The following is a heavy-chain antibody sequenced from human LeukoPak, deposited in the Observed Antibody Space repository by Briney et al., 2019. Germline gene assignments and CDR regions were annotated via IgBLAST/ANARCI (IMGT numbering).Heavy chain of an antibody. CDR1: GYSISSGYY. J-gene: IGHJ4*02. V-gene: IGHV4-38-2*02. CDR2: IYHSGST. Sequence: SETLSLTCTVSGYSISSGYYWGWIRQPPGKGLEWIGSIYHSGSTYYNPSLKSRVTISVDTSKNQFSLKLSSVTAADTAVYYCARDGWYYYDSSGYYETDYWGQGTLVTVSS. D-gene: IGHD3-22*01. CDR3: ARDGWYYYDSSGYYETDY.